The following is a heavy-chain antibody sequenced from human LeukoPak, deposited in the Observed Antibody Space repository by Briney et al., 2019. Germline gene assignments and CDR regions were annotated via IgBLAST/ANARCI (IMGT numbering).Heavy chain of an antibody. CDR1: GYTLIELP. Sequence: VASVTVSCTVSGYTLIELPMHWVRQAPGKGLEWMGGFDPEEGETIYAQKFQGRVTMTEDTSTDTAYMELSSLRSEDTAVYYCATDRLRTMVRGVLRSLEGFDPWGQGTLVTVSS. CDR3: ATDRLRTMVRGVLRSLEGFDP. D-gene: IGHD3-10*01. V-gene: IGHV1-24*01. J-gene: IGHJ5*02. CDR2: FDPEEGET.